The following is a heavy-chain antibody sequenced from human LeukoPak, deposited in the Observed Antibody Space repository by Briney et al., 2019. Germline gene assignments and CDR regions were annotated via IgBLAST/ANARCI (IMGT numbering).Heavy chain of an antibody. CDR3: AREGRYRYGYNEYHSYMDI. CDR2: IYYSGST. D-gene: IGHD5-24*01. J-gene: IGHJ6*03. Sequence: SETLSLTCTVSGGSISSYYWSWIRQPPGKVLEWIGYIYYSGSTNYNPSLKSRVTISVDTSKNQFSLKLSSVTAAETAVYYCAREGRYRYGYNEYHSYMDIWGKGTTVTVSS. V-gene: IGHV4-59*01. CDR1: GGSISSYY.